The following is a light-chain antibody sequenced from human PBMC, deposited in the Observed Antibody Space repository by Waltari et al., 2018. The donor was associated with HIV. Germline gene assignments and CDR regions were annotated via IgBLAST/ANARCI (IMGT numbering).Light chain of an antibody. J-gene: IGLJ2*01. Sequence: QSLLPQPPSASGAPGPRVPIACSGCSSNIGSNSVRWYQQLPGSASGIILSSTTQRPSGVPERFSGSKSGTTATLAISRLQSEDEADYYCATWDATSDGVIFGGGTKLTVL. V-gene: IGLV1-44*01. CDR1: SSNIGSNS. CDR3: ATWDATSDGVI. CDR2: STT.